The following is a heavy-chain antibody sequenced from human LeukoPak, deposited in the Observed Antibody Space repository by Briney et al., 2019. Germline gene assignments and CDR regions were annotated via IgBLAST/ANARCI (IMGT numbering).Heavy chain of an antibody. Sequence: PGGSLRLSCAASGFTFSVHYMDWVRQAPGKGLEWVGRVRNRASSYTTEYAASVKGRFTISRDDSKYSLYLQMNSLKTEDTAKYYCVGVRVGGHLNQWGQGTLVTVSS. V-gene: IGHV3-72*01. J-gene: IGHJ4*02. D-gene: IGHD1-14*01. CDR2: VRNRASSYTT. CDR1: GFTFSVHY. CDR3: VGVRVGGHLNQ.